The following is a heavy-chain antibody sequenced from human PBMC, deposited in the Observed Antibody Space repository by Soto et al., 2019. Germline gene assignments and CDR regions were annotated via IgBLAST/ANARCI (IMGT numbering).Heavy chain of an antibody. CDR2: ISSNSGSV. CDR3: AKDALTAVGFHFDF. Sequence: EVQLVESGGGLVQPGRSLRLSCAASGFTFDDYAMHWVRQAPGKGLEWVSGISSNSGSVGYADSVKGRFTISRDNSKHSLYLQMSSLIAEDTALYYCAKDALTAVGFHFDFWGQGTLVTVSS. D-gene: IGHD4-17*01. J-gene: IGHJ4*02. V-gene: IGHV3-9*01. CDR1: GFTFDDYA.